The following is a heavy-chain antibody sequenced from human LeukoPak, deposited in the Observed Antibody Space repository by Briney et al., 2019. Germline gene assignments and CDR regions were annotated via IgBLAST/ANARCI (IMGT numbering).Heavy chain of an antibody. Sequence: GGSLRLSCAASGFTFSSYSMNWVRQAPGKGLEWVSSISSSSSYIYYADSVKGRFTISRDNAKNSLYLQMNSLRAEDTAVYYCARSSYSSGWHYYYYYYMDVWGKGTTVTVSS. CDR2: ISSSSSYI. D-gene: IGHD6-19*01. J-gene: IGHJ6*03. CDR1: GFTFSSYS. CDR3: ARSSYSSGWHYYYYYYMDV. V-gene: IGHV3-21*01.